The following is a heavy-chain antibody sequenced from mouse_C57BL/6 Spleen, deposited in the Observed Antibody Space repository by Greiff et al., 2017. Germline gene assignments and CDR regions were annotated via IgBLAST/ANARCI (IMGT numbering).Heavy chain of an antibody. CDR1: GYTFTSYW. Sequence: VQLQQPGAELVRPGSSVKLSCKASGYTFTSYWMDWVKQRPGQGLEWIGNIYPSDSGTHYNQKFKDKATLTVDKSSSTAYMQLSSLTSEDSAVYYCAREGNYAPFAYWGQGTLVTVSA. V-gene: IGHV1-61*01. D-gene: IGHD6-5*01. J-gene: IGHJ3*01. CDR3: AREGNYAPFAY. CDR2: IYPSDSGT.